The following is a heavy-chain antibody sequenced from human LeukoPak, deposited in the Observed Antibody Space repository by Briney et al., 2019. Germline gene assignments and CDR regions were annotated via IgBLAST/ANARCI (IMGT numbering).Heavy chain of an antibody. CDR2: ISYEGGTQ. CDR1: GFTLSPYG. V-gene: IGHV3-30*18. Sequence: PGGSLRLSCAASGFTLSPYGMRWVRQAPGKGLEWVAVISYEGGTQHYADSVKGRFIIPRDNPRNTLYLHRNILRADDPAVYNCAEERTPKVSTSYDLWGQGTQVIVSS. J-gene: IGHJ5*02. CDR3: AEERTPKVSTSYDL. D-gene: IGHD6-6*01.